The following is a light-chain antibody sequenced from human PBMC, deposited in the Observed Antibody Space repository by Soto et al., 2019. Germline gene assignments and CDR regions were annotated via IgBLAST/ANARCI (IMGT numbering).Light chain of an antibody. J-gene: IGKJ2*01. V-gene: IGKV1-39*01. CDR2: AAS. CDR3: QQSYITPST. Sequence: DIQMTQSPSSLSASIGNRVTITCRASQNISFYLNWYQYKTGQPPKVLIYAASSLQAGVPQRFSGSGSGTDFTLSISSLQPEDFATYSCQQSYITPSTFGQGTKLEIK. CDR1: QNISFY.